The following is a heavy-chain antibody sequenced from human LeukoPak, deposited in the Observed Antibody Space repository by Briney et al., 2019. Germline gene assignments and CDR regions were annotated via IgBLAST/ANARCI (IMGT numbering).Heavy chain of an antibody. J-gene: IGHJ3*02. Sequence: GRSLRLSCAASGFTFSSYGMHWVRQAPGKGLEWVAVISYDGSNKYYADSVKGRFTISRDNSKNTLYLQMNSLRAEDTAVYYCAKDRFGLAPDAFDIWGQGTMVTVSS. CDR1: GFTFSSYG. D-gene: IGHD3-10*01. CDR2: ISYDGSNK. CDR3: AKDRFGLAPDAFDI. V-gene: IGHV3-30*18.